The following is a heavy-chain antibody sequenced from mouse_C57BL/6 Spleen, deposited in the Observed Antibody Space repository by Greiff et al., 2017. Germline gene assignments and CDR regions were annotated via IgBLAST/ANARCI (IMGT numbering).Heavy chain of an antibody. J-gene: IGHJ1*03. V-gene: IGHV1-75*01. D-gene: IGHD1-1*01. CDR1: GYTFTDYY. Sequence: QVQLQQSGPELVKPGASVKISCKASGYTFTDYYINWVKQRPGQGLEWIGWIFPGSGSTYYNEKFKGKATLTVDKSSSTAYMLLSSLTSEDSAVYFCAQDLNYYGSSTGYFDVWGTGTTVTVSS. CDR3: AQDLNYYGSSTGYFDV. CDR2: IFPGSGST.